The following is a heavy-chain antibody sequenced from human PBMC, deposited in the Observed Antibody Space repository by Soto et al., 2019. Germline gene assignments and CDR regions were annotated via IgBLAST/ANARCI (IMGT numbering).Heavy chain of an antibody. Sequence: GGSLRLSCAASGFTFSSYAMHWVRQAPGKGLEWVAAISYDGSNKYYADSVKGRFTISRDNSKNTLYLQMNSLRAEDTAVYYCARDTPYSSGWYGHVSWARYYYYGMDVWGQGTTVTVSS. V-gene: IGHV3-30-3*01. CDR3: ARDTPYSSGWYGHVSWARYYYYGMDV. CDR2: ISYDGSNK. D-gene: IGHD6-19*01. J-gene: IGHJ6*02. CDR1: GFTFSSYA.